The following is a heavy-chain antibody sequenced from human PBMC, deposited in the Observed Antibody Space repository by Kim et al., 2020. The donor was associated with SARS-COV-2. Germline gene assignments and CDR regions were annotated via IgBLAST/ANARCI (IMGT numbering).Heavy chain of an antibody. D-gene: IGHD3-22*01. CDR2: IWYDGSNI. V-gene: IGHV3-33*06. J-gene: IGHJ4*02. CDR1: GSSFSSHA. CDR3: AKDGVYYYDTSDTGWYFDS. Sequence: GGSLRLSCAASGSSFSSHAMHWVRQAPGKGLEWVAVIWYDGSNIYYADSVKGRFTISRDNSKNTLSLQMNSLRSEDTAVYYCAKDGVYYYDTSDTGWYFDSWGQGTLVTVSS.